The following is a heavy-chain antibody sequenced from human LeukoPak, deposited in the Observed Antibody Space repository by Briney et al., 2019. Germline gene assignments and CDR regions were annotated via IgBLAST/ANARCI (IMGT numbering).Heavy chain of an antibody. CDR3: ARAGYYYDSSGYYTGYFDL. Sequence: SETLSLTCAVSGVSISSGGYSWSWIRQPPGKGLEWIGYIYHSGSTYYNPSLKSRVTISVDRSKNQLSLKLSSVTAADTAVYYCARAGYYYDSSGYYTGYFDLWGRGTLVTVSS. V-gene: IGHV4-30-2*01. D-gene: IGHD3-22*01. J-gene: IGHJ2*01. CDR2: IYHSGST. CDR1: GVSISSGGYS.